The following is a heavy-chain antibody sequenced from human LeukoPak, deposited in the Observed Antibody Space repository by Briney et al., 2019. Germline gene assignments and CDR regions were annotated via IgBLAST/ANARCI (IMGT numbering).Heavy chain of an antibody. CDR2: IYETGST. CDR3: ARRAIVVVPAAMRVLYYFDY. J-gene: IGHJ4*02. V-gene: IGHV4-39*01. Sequence: SETLSLTCAVSGGSISSSTYYWGWIRQPPGKGLEWIGCIYETGSTYYKPSLKSRVTISVDTSKNQFSLKLTSVTAADTAVYYCARRAIVVVPAAMRVLYYFDYWGQGTLVTVSS. CDR1: GGSISSSTYY. D-gene: IGHD2-2*01.